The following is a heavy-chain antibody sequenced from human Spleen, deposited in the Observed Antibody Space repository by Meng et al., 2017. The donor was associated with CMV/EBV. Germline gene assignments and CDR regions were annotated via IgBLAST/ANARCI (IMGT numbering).Heavy chain of an antibody. D-gene: IGHD3-22*01. Sequence: ASVKVSCKASGYTFIGYDLHWVRQAPGQGLEWMGWINPKSGGTNYAQRFQGRVTMTRDTSINTVYMELRRLRSDDTAVYYCAKALYTNYYSTYYGLDVWGQGTTVPSP. V-gene: IGHV1-2*02. CDR1: GYTFIGYD. CDR2: INPKSGGT. CDR3: AKALYTNYYSTYYGLDV. J-gene: IGHJ6*02.